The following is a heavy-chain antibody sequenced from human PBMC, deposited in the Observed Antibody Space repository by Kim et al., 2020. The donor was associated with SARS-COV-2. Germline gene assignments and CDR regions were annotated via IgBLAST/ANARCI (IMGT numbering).Heavy chain of an antibody. CDR2: INHSGST. Sequence: ETLSLTCAVYGGSFSGYYWSWIRQPPGKGLEWIGEINHSGSTNYNPSLKSRVTISVDTSKNQFSLKLSSVTAADTAVYYCARDRFDTIFGVVIIGAFDI. D-gene: IGHD3-3*01. V-gene: IGHV4-34*01. CDR1: GGSFSGYY. CDR3: ARDRFDTIFGVVIIGAFDI. J-gene: IGHJ3*02.